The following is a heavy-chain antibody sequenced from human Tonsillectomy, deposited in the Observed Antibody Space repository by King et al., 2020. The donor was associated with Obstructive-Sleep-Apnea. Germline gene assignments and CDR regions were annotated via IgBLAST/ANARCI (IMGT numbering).Heavy chain of an antibody. V-gene: IGHV3-23*04. CDR3: AKEGGGSGVYWVDS. CDR1: GFTFSSYA. CDR2: INGRGTT. D-gene: IGHD3-10*01. Sequence: VQLVESGGGMVQPGGSLRLSCAASGFTFSSYAISWVRQAPGKGLEWVSAINGRGTTYYAGSVKGRFTISRDNSKYTVDLQVNSLRAEDTAVYYCAKEGGGSGVYWVDSWGQGTLVTVSS. J-gene: IGHJ4*02.